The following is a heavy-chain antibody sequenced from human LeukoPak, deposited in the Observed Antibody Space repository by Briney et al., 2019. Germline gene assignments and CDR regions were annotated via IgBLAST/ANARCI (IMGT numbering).Heavy chain of an antibody. V-gene: IGHV5-51*01. CDR3: ARGGLTYCSGGSCYSGDNWFDP. CDR1: GYSFTSYW. Sequence: GESLKISCKGSGYSFTSYWIGWVRQMPGKGLEWMGIIYPGDSDTRYSPSFQGQVTISADKSISTAYLQWSSLKASDTAMYYCARGGLTYCSGGSCYSGDNWFDPWGQGTLVTVSS. D-gene: IGHD2-15*01. J-gene: IGHJ5*02. CDR2: IYPGDSDT.